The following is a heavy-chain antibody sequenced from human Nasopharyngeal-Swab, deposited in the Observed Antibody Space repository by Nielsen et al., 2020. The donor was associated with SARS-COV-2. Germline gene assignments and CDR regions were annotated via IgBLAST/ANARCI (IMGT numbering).Heavy chain of an antibody. CDR3: ARGVDTAMVKDYYGMDV. Sequence: RQAPGKGLEWIGYIYHSGSTYYNPSLKSRVTISVDRSKNQFSLKLSSVTAADTAVYCCARGVDTAMVKDYYGMDVWGQGTTVTVSS. D-gene: IGHD5-18*01. V-gene: IGHV4-30-2*01. CDR2: IYHSGST. J-gene: IGHJ6*02.